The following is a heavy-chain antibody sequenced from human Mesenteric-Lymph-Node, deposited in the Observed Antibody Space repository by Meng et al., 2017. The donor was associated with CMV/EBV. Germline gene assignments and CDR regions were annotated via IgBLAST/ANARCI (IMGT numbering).Heavy chain of an antibody. CDR3: ARYRGGNPTNWFDP. CDR2: IYYIENT. Sequence: SEILSPTCTVSGGSISSSSSSHYWGWIRQPPGKGLEWIGNIYYIENTFYNPSLKSRVTISIDTSKNQFYLKLNSVTAADTAVYYCARYRGGNPTNWFDPWGQGTLVTVSS. J-gene: IGHJ5*02. CDR1: GGSISSSSSSHY. D-gene: IGHD4-23*01. V-gene: IGHV4-39*07.